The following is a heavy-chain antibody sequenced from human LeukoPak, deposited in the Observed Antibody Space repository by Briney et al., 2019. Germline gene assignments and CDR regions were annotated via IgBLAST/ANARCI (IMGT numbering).Heavy chain of an antibody. Sequence: GGSLRLSCTVSGLIVSSNYMSWVRQAPGKGLEWVSVFYRGGDTYYGDSVKGRFTISRDNAKNSLFLQINSLSDEDTAVYYCAIDKYCSDTNCYGTSIDYWGQGTLVTVSS. CDR3: AIDKYCSDTNCYGTSIDY. D-gene: IGHD2-2*01. J-gene: IGHJ4*02. V-gene: IGHV3-53*01. CDR1: GLIVSSNY. CDR2: FYRGGDT.